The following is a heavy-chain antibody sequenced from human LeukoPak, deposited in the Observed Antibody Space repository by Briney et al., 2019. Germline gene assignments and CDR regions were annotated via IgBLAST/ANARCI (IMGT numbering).Heavy chain of an antibody. J-gene: IGHJ4*02. CDR1: GGSISSYY. Sequence: SETLSLTCTVSGGSISSYYWSWIRQPAGKGLEWIGRIYTSGSTNYNPSLKSRVTMSVDTPKNQFSLKLSSVTAADTAVYYCARASSSWYSRLSSDYWGQGTLVTVSS. D-gene: IGHD6-13*01. V-gene: IGHV4-4*07. CDR2: IYTSGST. CDR3: ARASSSWYSRLSSDY.